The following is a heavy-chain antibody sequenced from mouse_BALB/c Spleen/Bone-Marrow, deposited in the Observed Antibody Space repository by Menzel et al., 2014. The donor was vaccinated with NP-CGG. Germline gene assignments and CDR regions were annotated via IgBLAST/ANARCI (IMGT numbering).Heavy chain of an antibody. CDR2: IDPSDSYT. CDR1: GYTFTSYW. Sequence: QVQLQQSGAEFVKPGASVKLSCKASGYTFTSYWMHWVKQRSGQGLEWIGEIDPSDSYTNYNQKFKGKATLTVDKSSSTAYMQLSSLTSEDSAVYYCARRELGPRWFTYWGQGTLVTVSA. CDR3: ARRELGPRWFTY. D-gene: IGHD3-1*01. J-gene: IGHJ3*01. V-gene: IGHV1-69*02.